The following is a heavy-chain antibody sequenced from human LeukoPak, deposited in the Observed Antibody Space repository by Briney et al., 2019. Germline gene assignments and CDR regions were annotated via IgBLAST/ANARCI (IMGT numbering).Heavy chain of an antibody. D-gene: IGHD1-26*01. Sequence: GGSLRLSCAASGFTFSSYSMNWVRQAPGKGLEWVSSISSSSSYIYYADSVKGRFTISRDNAKNSLYLQMNSLRAEDTAVYYCASRISGSYLFDYWGQGTLVTVSS. CDR1: GFTFSSYS. CDR3: ASRISGSYLFDY. CDR2: ISSSSSYI. V-gene: IGHV3-21*01. J-gene: IGHJ4*02.